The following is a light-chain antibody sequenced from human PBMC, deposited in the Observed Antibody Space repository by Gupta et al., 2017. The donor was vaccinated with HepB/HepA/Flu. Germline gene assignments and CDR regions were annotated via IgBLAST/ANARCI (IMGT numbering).Light chain of an antibody. CDR3: QQYESFST. CDR2: KAS. CDR1: QSISIF. V-gene: IGKV1-5*03. Sequence: DIQMTQSPSTLSASVGDRITITCRASQSISIFLAWYQQKSGEAPNLLIYKASNLENGVPSRFSASGSGTEFTLTISSLQPDDSGIYFCQQYESFSTFGQGTKVEVK. J-gene: IGKJ1*01.